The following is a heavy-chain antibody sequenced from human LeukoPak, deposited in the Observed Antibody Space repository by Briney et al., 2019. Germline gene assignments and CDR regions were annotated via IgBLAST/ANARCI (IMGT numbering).Heavy chain of an antibody. CDR2: ISGSGDYT. CDR3: ARGDYYGSGSDYHDAFDI. V-gene: IGHV3-23*01. CDR1: GFTFSSYA. D-gene: IGHD3-10*01. J-gene: IGHJ3*02. Sequence: GGSLRLSCAASGFTFSSYAMSWVRQAPGKGLEWVSGISGSGDYTYYADSVKGRLTIARDNAKNSLYLQMNSLRAEDTAVYYCARGDYYGSGSDYHDAFDIWGQGTMVTVSP.